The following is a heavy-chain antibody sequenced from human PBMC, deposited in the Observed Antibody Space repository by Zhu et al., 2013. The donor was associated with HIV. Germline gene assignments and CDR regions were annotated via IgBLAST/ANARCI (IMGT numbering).Heavy chain of an antibody. V-gene: IGHV1-8*01. CDR1: GYTFTSYD. CDR2: MNPNSGNT. J-gene: IGHJ4*02. CDR3: ARGRYYDFWSGYYTEYYFDY. D-gene: IGHD3-3*01. Sequence: QVQLVQSGAEVKKPGASVKVSCKASGYTFTSYDINWVRQATGQGLEWMGWMNPNSGNTGYAQKFQGRVTMTRNTSISTAYMELSSLRSEDTAVYYCARGRYYDFWSGYYTEYYFDYWGQGTLVTVSS.